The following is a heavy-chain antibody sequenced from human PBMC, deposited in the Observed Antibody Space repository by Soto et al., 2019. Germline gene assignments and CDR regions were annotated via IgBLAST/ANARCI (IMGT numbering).Heavy chain of an antibody. J-gene: IGHJ6*02. Sequence: KPSETLSLTCTVSGGSISSYYWSWIRQPPGKGLEWIGYIYYSGSTNYNPSLKSRVTISVDTSKNQFSLKLSSVTAADTAVYYCARRLYYYGMDVWGQGTTVTVSS. CDR1: GGSISSYY. CDR3: ARRLYYYGMDV. D-gene: IGHD6-25*01. V-gene: IGHV4-59*01. CDR2: IYYSGST.